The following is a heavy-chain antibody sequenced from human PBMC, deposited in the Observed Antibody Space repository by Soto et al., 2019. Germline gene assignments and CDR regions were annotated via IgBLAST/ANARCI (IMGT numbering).Heavy chain of an antibody. CDR2: IYSGGST. V-gene: IGHV3-66*01. CDR1: GFTVSSNY. D-gene: IGHD3-10*01. Sequence: GVSLRLSCAASGFTVSSNYMSWVRQAPGKGLEWVSVIYSGGSTYYADSVKGRFTISRDNSKNTLYLQMNSLRAEDTAVYYCARDYRTMVRGVNGSRYYYYYYMDVWGKGTTVTVSS. CDR3: ARDYRTMVRGVNGSRYYYYYYMDV. J-gene: IGHJ6*03.